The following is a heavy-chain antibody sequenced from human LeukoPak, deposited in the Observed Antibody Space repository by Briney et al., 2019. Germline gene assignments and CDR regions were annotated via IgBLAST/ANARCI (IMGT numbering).Heavy chain of an antibody. V-gene: IGHV1-69*04. D-gene: IGHD6-19*01. CDR1: GGTFSSYA. CDR2: IIPILGIA. Sequence: SVKVSCKASGGTFSSYAISWVRQAPGQGLEWMGRIIPILGIANYAQKFQGRVTITADKSTSTAYMELSSLRSEDTAVYYCARDSTFDSSGWYGSAGYYFDYWGQGTLVTVSS. CDR3: ARDSTFDSSGWYGSAGYYFDY. J-gene: IGHJ4*02.